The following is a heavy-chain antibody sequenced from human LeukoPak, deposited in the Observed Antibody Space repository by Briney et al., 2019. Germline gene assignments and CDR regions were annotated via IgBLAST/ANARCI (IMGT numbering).Heavy chain of an antibody. J-gene: IGHJ5*02. CDR2: MNPNSGNT. D-gene: IGHD1-7*01. V-gene: IGHV1-8*03. CDR1: GYTFTSYD. Sequence: ASVKVSCKASGYTFTSYDINWVRQATGQGLEWMGWMNPNSGNTGYARKLQGRVTITRNTSISTAYMELSSLRSEDTAVYYCARDLRTNWNYGLVWFDPWGQGTLVTVSS. CDR3: ARDLRTNWNYGLVWFDP.